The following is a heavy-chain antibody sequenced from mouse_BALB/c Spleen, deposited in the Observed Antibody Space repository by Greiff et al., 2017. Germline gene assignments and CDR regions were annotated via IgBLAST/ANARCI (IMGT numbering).Heavy chain of an antibody. D-gene: IGHD4-1*01. Sequence: VQLQQSGAERVRPGTLVKMSCKAAGYTFTNYWRGWVKQRPGRGLEWIGDIYPGGGYTNYNEKFKGKATLTADTSSSTAYMQLSSLTSEDSAMFYCARDSWDRFAYWGQGTLVTVSA. CDR2: IYPGGGYT. CDR3: ARDSWDRFAY. CDR1: GYTFTNYW. V-gene: IGHV1-63*02. J-gene: IGHJ3*01.